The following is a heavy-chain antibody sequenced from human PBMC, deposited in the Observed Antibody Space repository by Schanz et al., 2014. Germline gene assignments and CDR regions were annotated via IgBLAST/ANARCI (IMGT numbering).Heavy chain of an antibody. CDR1: GFSFGTYA. Sequence: EVHLLESGGGLVQPGGSLRLSCAASGFSFGTYAMSWVRQAPGKGLEWISYITYNGGTIYYADSRKGRFTISRDNAKNSLYLEMNTLRAEDTALYYCARDRRNADLDYWGQGTLVTVSS. CDR3: ARDRRNADLDY. CDR2: ITYNGGTI. V-gene: IGHV3-48*01. J-gene: IGHJ4*02. D-gene: IGHD1-1*01.